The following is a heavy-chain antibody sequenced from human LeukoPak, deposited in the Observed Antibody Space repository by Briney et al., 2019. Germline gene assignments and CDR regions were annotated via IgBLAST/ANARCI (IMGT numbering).Heavy chain of an antibody. V-gene: IGHV4-38-2*02. D-gene: IGHD3-10*01. Sequence: PSETLSLTCTVSGYSISSGYYWGWIRQPPGKGLEWIGSIYHSGSTYYNPSLKSRVTISVDTSKNQFSLKLSSVTAADTAVYYCARVWAQSLWFGESFGYWGQGTLVTVSS. CDR2: IYHSGST. CDR1: GYSISSGYY. J-gene: IGHJ4*02. CDR3: ARVWAQSLWFGESFGY.